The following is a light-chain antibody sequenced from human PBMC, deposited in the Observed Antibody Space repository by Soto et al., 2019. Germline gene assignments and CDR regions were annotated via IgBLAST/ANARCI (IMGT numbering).Light chain of an antibody. CDR1: RSVLYSSDTHTY. CDR2: WAS. Sequence: IVSTQSPYLTAVSLGARATINCKSSRSVLYSSDTHTYLAWYQQKPGQPPKLLSYWASTRESGVPDRFSGSGSGTDFTLTISSLQAEDGAVYYCQQYDSTPLTFGGRTKV. J-gene: IGKJ4*01. CDR3: QQYDSTPLT. V-gene: IGKV4-1*01.